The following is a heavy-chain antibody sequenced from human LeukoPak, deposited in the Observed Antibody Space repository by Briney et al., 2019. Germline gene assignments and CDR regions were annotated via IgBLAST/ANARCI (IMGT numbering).Heavy chain of an antibody. CDR1: GFTLSNYV. CDR3: AKGKYPGSGSYSNSHDY. D-gene: IGHD3-10*01. CDR2: ITGGGGST. Sequence: SGGSLSLSCAASGFTLSNYVMSWVRQAPGKGLEWVSLITGGGGSTYYAESVTRRFTISRDNSKNTLYLQMNSLRAEDTAVYSCAKGKYPGSGSYSNSHDYWGQGTLVTVSS. J-gene: IGHJ4*02. V-gene: IGHV3-23*01.